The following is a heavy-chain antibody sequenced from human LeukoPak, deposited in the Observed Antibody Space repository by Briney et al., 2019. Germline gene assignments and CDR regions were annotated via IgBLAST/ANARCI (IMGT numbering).Heavy chain of an antibody. CDR1: GGSFSGYY. J-gene: IGHJ1*01. V-gene: IGHV4-34*01. CDR2: INHSGST. Sequence: SETLSLTCAVYGGSFSGYYWSWIRQPPGKGLEWIGGINHSGSTNYNPSLKSRVTISVDTSKNQFSLKLSSVTAADTAVYYCARGSSGWSTEYFQHWGQGTLVTVSS. CDR3: ARGSSGWSTEYFQH. D-gene: IGHD6-19*01.